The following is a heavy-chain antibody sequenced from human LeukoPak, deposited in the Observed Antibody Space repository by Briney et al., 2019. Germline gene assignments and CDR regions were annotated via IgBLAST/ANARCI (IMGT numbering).Heavy chain of an antibody. V-gene: IGHV3-64*01. D-gene: IGHD3-3*01. CDR1: GFTFSSYA. Sequence: GGSLRLSCAASGFTFSSYAMHWVRQAPGKGLEYVSAISRNGGSTYYANSVKGRFTISRDNSKNTLYLQMGSLRAEDMAVYYCARGVGYYDFWSGYHDYWGQGTLVTVSS. CDR2: ISRNGGST. J-gene: IGHJ4*02. CDR3: ARGVGYYDFWSGYHDY.